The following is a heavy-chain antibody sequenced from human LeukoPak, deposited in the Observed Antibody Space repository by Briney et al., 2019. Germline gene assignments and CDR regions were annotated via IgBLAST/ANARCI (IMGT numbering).Heavy chain of an antibody. V-gene: IGHV4-39*07. CDR1: GGSISSSSYY. Sequence: KPSETLSLTCTVSGGSISSSSYYWGWIRQPPGKGLEWIGSVHYSGTTKYNPSLKSRVTISIDTSRNQFSLKLNSVTAADTAVYYCARDRCTSTNCYAGYYYGTDVWGQGTTVTVSS. J-gene: IGHJ6*02. CDR3: ARDRCTSTNCYAGYYYGTDV. CDR2: VHYSGTT. D-gene: IGHD2-2*01.